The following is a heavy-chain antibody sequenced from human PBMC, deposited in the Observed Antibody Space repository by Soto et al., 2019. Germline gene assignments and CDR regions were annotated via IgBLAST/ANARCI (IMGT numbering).Heavy chain of an antibody. CDR1: GYTFTSYD. J-gene: IGHJ4*02. CDR2: MNPNSGNT. Sequence: QVQLVQSGAEVKKPGASVKVSCKASGYTFTSYDINWVRQATGQGLEWMGWMNPNSGNTGYAQKFQGRVTMTRNTSIRTAYMELSSLRSEDTAVYYCATLAPYYYDSSGYWADYWGQGTLVTVSS. V-gene: IGHV1-8*01. CDR3: ATLAPYYYDSSGYWADY. D-gene: IGHD3-22*01.